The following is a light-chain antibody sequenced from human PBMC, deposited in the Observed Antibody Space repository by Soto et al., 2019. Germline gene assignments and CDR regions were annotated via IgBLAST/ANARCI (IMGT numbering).Light chain of an antibody. CDR1: QSVSSSY. CDR2: GAS. Sequence: EIVLTQSPGTLSLSPGERATLSCRASQSVSSSYLAWYQQKPGQAPRLLIYGASNRATGIPDRFSGSGSGTDFTLTISRLEPEDCAVYYCQQYGSSPWTFGQGTKVEI. V-gene: IGKV3-20*01. CDR3: QQYGSSPWT. J-gene: IGKJ1*01.